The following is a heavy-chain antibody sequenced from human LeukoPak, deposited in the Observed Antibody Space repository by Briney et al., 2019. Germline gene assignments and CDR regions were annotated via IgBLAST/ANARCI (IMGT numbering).Heavy chain of an antibody. CDR1: GGSLSSGDYY. J-gene: IGHJ3*02. D-gene: IGHD1-20*01. CDR2: IYYSGST. Sequence: SETLSLTCTVSGGSLSSGDYYWSWIRQPPGEGLEWIRYIYYSGSTYYNPSLKSRVTISVDTSKIQFSLKLSSVTAADTAVYYCARITGPYDAFDIWGQGTMVTVS. CDR3: ARITGPYDAFDI. V-gene: IGHV4-30-4*01.